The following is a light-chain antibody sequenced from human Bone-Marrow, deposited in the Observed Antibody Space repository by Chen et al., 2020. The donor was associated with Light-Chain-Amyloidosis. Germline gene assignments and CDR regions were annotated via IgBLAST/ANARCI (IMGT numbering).Light chain of an antibody. Sequence: DIQLTQAPSTLSASVGDRVTIACRASHTIRNWLAWYQQKPGKAPKLLIYMTSSLESGVPSRFSGSGSGTEFTLTISSLQPEDFATYYCQHYNDYSYTFGQGTKLEIK. CDR3: QHYNDYSYT. V-gene: IGKV1-5*03. J-gene: IGKJ2*01. CDR1: HTIRNW. CDR2: MTS.